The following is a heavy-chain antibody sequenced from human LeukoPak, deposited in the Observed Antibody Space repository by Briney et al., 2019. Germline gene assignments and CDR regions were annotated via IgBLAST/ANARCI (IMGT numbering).Heavy chain of an antibody. V-gene: IGHV3-48*03. CDR3: AREAKMRVGAPLY. CDR1: GFTFSSYE. J-gene: IGHJ4*02. Sequence: GGSLRLSCAASGFTFSSYEMSWVRQAPGKGLEWVSYISSSGSTIYYADSVKGRFTISRDNAKNSLYLQMNSLRAEDTAVYYCAREAKMRVGAPLYWGQGTLVTVSS. D-gene: IGHD1-26*01. CDR2: ISSSGSTI.